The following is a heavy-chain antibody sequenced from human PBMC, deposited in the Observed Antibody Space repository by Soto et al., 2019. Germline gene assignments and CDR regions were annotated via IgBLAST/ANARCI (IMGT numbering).Heavy chain of an antibody. CDR2: ISAYNGNT. V-gene: IGHV1-18*01. Sequence: ASVKVSCKASGYTFTSYGISWVRQAPGQGLEWMGWISAYNGNTNYAQKLQGRVTMTTDTSTSTAYMELRSLRSDDTAVYYCARDIVVVVAATEEPQYNWFEPWGQGTLVTVSS. CDR1: GYTFTSYG. CDR3: ARDIVVVVAATEEPQYNWFEP. J-gene: IGHJ5*02. D-gene: IGHD2-15*01.